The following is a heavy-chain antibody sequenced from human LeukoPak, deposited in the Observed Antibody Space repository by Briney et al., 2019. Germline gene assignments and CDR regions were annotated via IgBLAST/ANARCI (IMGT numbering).Heavy chain of an antibody. J-gene: IGHJ6*03. V-gene: IGHV5-51*01. CDR2: IYPGDSDT. CDR3: ARHITVVPSYYYYYMDV. D-gene: IGHD2-2*01. Sequence: GESLKISCKGSGYSFTSYWIGWVRQMPGKGLEWMGIIYPGDSDTRYSPSFQGQVTISADKSISTAYLQWSSLKASDTAMYYCARHITVVPSYYYYYMDVWGKGTTVTVSS. CDR1: GYSFTSYW.